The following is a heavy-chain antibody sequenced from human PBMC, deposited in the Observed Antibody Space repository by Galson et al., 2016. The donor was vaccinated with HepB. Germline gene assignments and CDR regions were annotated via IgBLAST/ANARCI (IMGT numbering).Heavy chain of an antibody. CDR3: ARARGFYDSFSV. Sequence: SLRLSCAASGFTFSRYEFNWVRQAPGKGLEWLSTISGSGGNTWLSDSVKGRLTVSRGNSGNTLYLEINRLRAEDTALYYCARARGFYDSFSVWGQGAMVTVSS. CDR1: GFTFSRYE. CDR2: ISGSGGNT. D-gene: IGHD3-9*01. V-gene: IGHV3-23*01. J-gene: IGHJ3*01.